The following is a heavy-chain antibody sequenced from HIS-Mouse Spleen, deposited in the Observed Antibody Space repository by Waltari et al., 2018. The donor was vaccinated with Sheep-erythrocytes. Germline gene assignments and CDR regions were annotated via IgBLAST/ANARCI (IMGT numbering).Heavy chain of an antibody. CDR2: ISSSSSYI. Sequence: EVQLVESGGGLVKPGGSLRLSCAASGSTFSSYSMNWVRQAPGKGLEWVSSISSSSSYIYYADSVKGRFTISRDNAKNSLYLQMNSLRAEDTAVYYCARDQGDSGSYYYYYGMDVWGQGTTVTVSS. J-gene: IGHJ6*02. D-gene: IGHD1-26*01. V-gene: IGHV3-21*01. CDR3: ARDQGDSGSYYYYYGMDV. CDR1: GSTFSSYS.